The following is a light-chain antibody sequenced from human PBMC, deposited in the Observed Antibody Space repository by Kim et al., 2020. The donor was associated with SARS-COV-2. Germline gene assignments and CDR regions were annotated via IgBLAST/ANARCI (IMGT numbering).Light chain of an antibody. CDR1: SSDVGGHNY. J-gene: IGLJ2*01. V-gene: IGLV2-14*03. CDR3: SSYTSSSTVV. CDR2: DVS. Sequence: GEWITISCTGTSSDVGGHNYVSWYQQHPGKAPKRMIYDVSNRPSGVSNRFSGSKSGNTASLTISGLQAEDEDDYYCSSYTSSSTVVFGGGTQLTV.